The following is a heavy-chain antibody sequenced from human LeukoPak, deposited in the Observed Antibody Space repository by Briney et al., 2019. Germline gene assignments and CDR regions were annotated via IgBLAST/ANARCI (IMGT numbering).Heavy chain of an antibody. D-gene: IGHD3-10*01. Sequence: GGSLRLSCAASGFTFNTYDMHWVRQVTGKGLEWVSAIGTAGDTYYLGSVKGRFTISRENAKNSLYLQMNSLTDGDTAVYYCARSPTHSAAMDRGIIGPFDYWGQGTLVTVSS. J-gene: IGHJ4*02. CDR3: ARSPTHSAAMDRGIIGPFDY. CDR1: GFTFNTYD. CDR2: IGTAGDT. V-gene: IGHV3-13*01.